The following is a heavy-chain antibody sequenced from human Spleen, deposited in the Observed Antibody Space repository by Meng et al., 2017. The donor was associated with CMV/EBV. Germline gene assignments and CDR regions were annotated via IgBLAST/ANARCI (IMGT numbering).Heavy chain of an antibody. Sequence: KVSCKASGFTFSSYWMHWVRQASGKGLEWVGRIRSKANSYATAYAASVKGRFTISRDDSKNTAYLQMNSLKTEDTAIYYCVKGWQNLGDYWGQGTLVTVSS. V-gene: IGHV3-73*01. CDR1: GFTFSSYW. CDR3: VKGWQNLGDY. CDR2: IRSKANSYAT. D-gene: IGHD7-27*01. J-gene: IGHJ4*02.